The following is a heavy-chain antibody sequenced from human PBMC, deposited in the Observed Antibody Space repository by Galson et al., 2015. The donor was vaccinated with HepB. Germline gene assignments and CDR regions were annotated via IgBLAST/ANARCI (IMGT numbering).Heavy chain of an antibody. D-gene: IGHD2-15*01. Sequence: SLRLSCAASGFTFSKYWMYWVRQAPGKGLVWVSRINSDGSSTTYADSVKGRFTVSRDNAKNTLYLQMNSPRVEDTAVYYCASLVAYYYFGMDVWGEGTTVTVSS. J-gene: IGHJ6*04. CDR3: ASLVAYYYFGMDV. CDR1: GFTFSKYW. V-gene: IGHV3-74*01. CDR2: INSDGSST.